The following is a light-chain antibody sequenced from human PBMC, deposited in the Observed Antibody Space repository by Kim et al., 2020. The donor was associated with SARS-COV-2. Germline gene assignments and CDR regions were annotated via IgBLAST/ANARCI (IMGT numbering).Light chain of an antibody. CDR2: GTS. V-gene: IGKV3-15*01. Sequence: SPGKRATLSCRASQSVGSNVAWYQQKPGQAPRLLIYGTSTRATGIPARFSGSGSGTEFTLTISSLQSEDLAVYHCQQYDDWPPWTFGQGTKVDIK. CDR3: QQYDDWPPWT. CDR1: QSVGSN. J-gene: IGKJ1*01.